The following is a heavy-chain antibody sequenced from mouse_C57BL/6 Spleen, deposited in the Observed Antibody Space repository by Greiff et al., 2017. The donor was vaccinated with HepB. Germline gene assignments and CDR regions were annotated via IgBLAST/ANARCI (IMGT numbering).Heavy chain of an antibody. Sequence: QVQLQQPGAELVKPGASVKLSCKASGYTFTSYWMHWVKQRPGQGLEWIGMIHPNSGSTNYNEKFKSKATLTVDKSSSTAYMQLSSLTSEESAVYYCARRYDYDRYWYFDVWGTGTTVTVSS. D-gene: IGHD2-4*01. J-gene: IGHJ1*03. CDR1: GYTFTSYW. V-gene: IGHV1-64*01. CDR2: IHPNSGST. CDR3: ARRYDYDRYWYFDV.